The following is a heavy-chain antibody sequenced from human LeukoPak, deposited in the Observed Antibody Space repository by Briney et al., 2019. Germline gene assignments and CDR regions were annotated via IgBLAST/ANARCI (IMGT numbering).Heavy chain of an antibody. CDR2: ISSSSRTI. CDR3: AREDNVGVYDY. D-gene: IGHD2-2*01. V-gene: IGHV3-48*01. CDR1: GFPFRSYS. J-gene: IGHJ4*02. Sequence: GGPLRLSCAASGFPFRSYSMHWVRQAPGKGLEWVSYISSSSRTIYYAHSVKGRFTISRDNAKNSLYLQMNSLRAEDTAVYYCAREDNVGVYDYWGQGTLVTVSS.